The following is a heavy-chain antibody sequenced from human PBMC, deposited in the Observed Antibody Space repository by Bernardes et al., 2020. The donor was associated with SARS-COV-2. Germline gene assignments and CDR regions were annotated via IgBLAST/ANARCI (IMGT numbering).Heavy chain of an antibody. CDR1: GFTVSNNY. J-gene: IGHJ6*02. Sequence: GGSLRLSCEASGFTVSNNYMTWVRQAPGKGLQWVSVIYSGGTTYYADSVRGRFTISRDNSKNTLYLQMNSLRVEDTAVYYCARREWEPRYGMDDWGQGTTVTVSS. D-gene: IGHD1-26*01. CDR3: ARREWEPRYGMDD. CDR2: IYSGGTT. V-gene: IGHV3-53*01.